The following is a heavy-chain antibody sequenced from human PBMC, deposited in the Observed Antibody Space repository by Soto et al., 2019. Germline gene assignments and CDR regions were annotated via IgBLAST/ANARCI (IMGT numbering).Heavy chain of an antibody. J-gene: IGHJ4*02. CDR3: ARGYGGYRYYFDY. V-gene: IGHV5-10-1*01. Sequence: PGESLKISCKGSGYSFTSYWISWVRQMPGKGLEWMGRIDPSDSYTNYSPSFQGHVTISADKSISTAYLQWSSLKASDTAMYYCARGYGGYRYYFDYWGQGTLVTVSS. D-gene: IGHD5-12*01. CDR2: IDPSDSYT. CDR1: GYSFTSYW.